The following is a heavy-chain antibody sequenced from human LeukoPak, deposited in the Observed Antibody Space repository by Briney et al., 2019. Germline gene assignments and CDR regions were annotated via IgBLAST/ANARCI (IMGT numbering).Heavy chain of an antibody. Sequence: GRSLRLSCAASEFTFSCYGMHWVRQAPGKGLEWVAVISYDGSNKYYADSVKGRFTISRDNSKNTLYLQMNSLRAEDTAVYYCARGGYHAYYLDYWGQGSLVTVSS. CDR3: ARGGYHAYYLDY. CDR1: EFTFSCYG. J-gene: IGHJ4*02. V-gene: IGHV3-30*03. CDR2: ISYDGSNK. D-gene: IGHD5-18*01.